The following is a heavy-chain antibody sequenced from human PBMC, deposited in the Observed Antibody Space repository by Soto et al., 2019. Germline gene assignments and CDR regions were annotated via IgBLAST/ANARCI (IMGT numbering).Heavy chain of an antibody. V-gene: IGHV3-23*01. Sequence: EMQLLECGGGLVQPGGSLRLSCAASGFTFSSYAMSWVRQAPGKGLEWVSAISGSGGSTYYADSVKGRFTISRDNSKNTLYLQMNSLRAEDTAVYYCARLREDGMDVWGQGTTVTVSS. CDR3: ARLREDGMDV. CDR2: ISGSGGST. CDR1: GFTFSSYA. D-gene: IGHD3-10*01. J-gene: IGHJ6*02.